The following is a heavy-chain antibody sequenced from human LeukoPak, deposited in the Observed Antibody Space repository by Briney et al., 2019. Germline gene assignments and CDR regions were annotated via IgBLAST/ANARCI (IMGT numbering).Heavy chain of an antibody. CDR1: GFTFSSYW. V-gene: IGHV3-74*01. CDR3: ARSSYPYYFDY. D-gene: IGHD3-10*01. Sequence: PGGSLRLSCGASGFTFSSYWMHWVRQAPGKGLVWVSRINNDGSSTIYADSVRGRFTISRDNAKNTLYLQMNGLRAEDTSAYFCARSSYPYYFDYWGQGTLVTVSS. J-gene: IGHJ4*02. CDR2: INNDGSST.